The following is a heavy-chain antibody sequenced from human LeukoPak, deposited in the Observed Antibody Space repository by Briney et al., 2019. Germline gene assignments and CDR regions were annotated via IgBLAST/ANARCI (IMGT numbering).Heavy chain of an antibody. CDR1: GYSFTSYW. D-gene: IGHD2-2*01. Sequence: GESLKISCKGSGYSFTSYWIGWVRQMPGEGLEWMGIIYPGDSDTRYSPSFQGQVTISADKSISTAYLQWSSLKASDTAMYYCARHRYCSSTSCSYYYYYMDVWGKGTTVTVSS. CDR3: ARHRYCSSTSCSYYYYYMDV. CDR2: IYPGDSDT. V-gene: IGHV5-51*01. J-gene: IGHJ6*03.